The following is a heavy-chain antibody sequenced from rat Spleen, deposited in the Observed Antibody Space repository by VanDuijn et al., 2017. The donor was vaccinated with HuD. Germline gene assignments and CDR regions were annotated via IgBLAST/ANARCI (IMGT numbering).Heavy chain of an antibody. CDR1: GFSLTSYT. CDR2: ISSGGTP. V-gene: IGHV2-6*01. J-gene: IGHJ3*01. CDR3: ARGWERFAY. Sequence: QVQLKESGPGLVQPSQTLSLTCTVSGFSLTSYTISWVRQPPGKGLEWIGAISSGGTPYYNSTLKSRLSISRDTSKSQLFLKMNSLQTEATAMYFCARGWERFAYWGQGTLVTVSS. D-gene: IGHD5-1*01.